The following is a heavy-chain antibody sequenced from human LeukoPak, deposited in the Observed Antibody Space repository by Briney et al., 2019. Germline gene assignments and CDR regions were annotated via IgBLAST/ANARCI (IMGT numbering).Heavy chain of an antibody. Sequence: ASVKVSCKASGYTFTSYDINWVRQATGQGLEWMGWMNPNSGNTGYAQKFQGRVTMTRNTSISTACMELSSLRSEDTAVYYCARGKIAAAGTFVYWGQGTLVTVSS. J-gene: IGHJ4*02. D-gene: IGHD6-13*01. CDR1: GYTFTSYD. CDR3: ARGKIAAAGTFVY. V-gene: IGHV1-8*01. CDR2: MNPNSGNT.